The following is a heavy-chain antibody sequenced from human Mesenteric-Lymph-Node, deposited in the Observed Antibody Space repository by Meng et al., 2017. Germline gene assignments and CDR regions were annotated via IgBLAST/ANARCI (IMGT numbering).Heavy chain of an antibody. J-gene: IGHJ4*02. CDR3: ARGQSYGAGNMVV. V-gene: IGHV1-2*02. D-gene: IGHD3-10*01. CDR2: INPNSGGT. CDR1: GYTFTSHG. Sequence: QVNLLQSGAEVKKPGASVKVSCKSSGYTFTSHGVSWVRQAPGQGLEWMGWINPNSGGTNYAQKFQGRVTMTRDTSISTAYMELSRLRSDDTAVYYCARGQSYGAGNMVVWGQGTLVTVSS.